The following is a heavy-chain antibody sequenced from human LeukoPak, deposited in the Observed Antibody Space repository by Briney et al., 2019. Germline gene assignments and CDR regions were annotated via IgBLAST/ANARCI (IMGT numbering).Heavy chain of an antibody. D-gene: IGHD3-10*01. J-gene: IGHJ6*02. CDR1: GYTFTGYY. CDR2: INPNSGGT. Sequence: ASVKVSCKASGYTFTGYYMHWVRQAPGQGLEWMGWINPNSGGTNYAQKFQGRVTMTRDTSISTAYMELSRLRSDDTAVYYCAFTYGSGSYYYYYYCGMDVWGQGTTVTVSS. V-gene: IGHV1-2*02. CDR3: AFTYGSGSYYYYYYCGMDV.